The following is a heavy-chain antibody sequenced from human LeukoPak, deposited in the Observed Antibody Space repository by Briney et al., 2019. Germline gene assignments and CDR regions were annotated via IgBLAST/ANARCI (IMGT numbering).Heavy chain of an antibody. D-gene: IGHD2-2*01. J-gene: IGHJ4*02. V-gene: IGHV3-15*01. CDR2: IKSKTDGGTT. Sequence: GGSLRLSCAASGFTFSNAWMSWVRQAPGKGLEWVGRIKSKTDGGTTDYAAPVKGRFTISRDDSKNTLYLQMNSLKTEDTAVYYCTTLTQSVPAAQLGNDYWGQGTLVTVSS. CDR3: TTLTQSVPAAQLGNDY. CDR1: GFTFSNAW.